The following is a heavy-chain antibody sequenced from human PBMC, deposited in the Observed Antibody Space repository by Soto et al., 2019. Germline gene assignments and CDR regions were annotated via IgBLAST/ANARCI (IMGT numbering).Heavy chain of an antibody. CDR2: INHRGGT. V-gene: IGHV4-4*02. CDR1: GGSISSSNW. CDR3: ARGQRRGGSSGWSL. Sequence: SETLCLTCAVSGGSISSSNWWSCVRQTPGKGLEWIGEINHRGGTNYKPSLKSRVTISVDTSKNQFSLNLNSVTAADTAVYYCARGQRRGGSSGWSLWGQGTLVTVS. D-gene: IGHD6-19*01. J-gene: IGHJ4*02.